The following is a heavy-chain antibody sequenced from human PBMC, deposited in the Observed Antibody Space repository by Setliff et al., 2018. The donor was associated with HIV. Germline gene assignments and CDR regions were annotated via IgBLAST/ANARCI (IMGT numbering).Heavy chain of an antibody. J-gene: IGHJ4*02. V-gene: IGHV1-18*01. CDR3: ARVSRSVRVVVRYSDY. D-gene: IGHD3-22*01. CDR1: GYTFRSYD. CDR2: ISTSNGNT. Sequence: ASVKVSCKASGYTFRSYDIIWVRQAPGQGPEWMGWISTSNGNTHYVESPQGRVTMTTDTSTSTVYMEMTSLRSDDTAVYYCARVSRSVRVVVRYSDYWGQGTLVTVSS.